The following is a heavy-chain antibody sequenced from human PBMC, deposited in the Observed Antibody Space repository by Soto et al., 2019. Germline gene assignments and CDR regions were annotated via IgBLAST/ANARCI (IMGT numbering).Heavy chain of an antibody. CDR1: GFTFSSYA. CDR2: ISGSGGST. J-gene: IGHJ4*02. CDR3: AKDISSIRCLDY. V-gene: IGHV3-23*01. Sequence: EVQLLESGGGLVQPGGSLRLSCAASGFTFSSYAMSWVRQAPGKGLEWVSAISGSGGSTYYVDSVKGRFTISRDNSKNTLYLQMNSLRAEDTAVYYCAKDISSIRCLDYWGQGTLVTVSS. D-gene: IGHD6-13*01.